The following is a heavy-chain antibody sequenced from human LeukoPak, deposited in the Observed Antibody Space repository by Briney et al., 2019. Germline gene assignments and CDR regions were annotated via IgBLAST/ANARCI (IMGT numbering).Heavy chain of an antibody. CDR3: ARTPFGDYSDYHVHYDSSGYLPD. Sequence: PSETLSLTCTVSGGSISSYYWSWIRQPPGKGLEWIGEINHGGSTNYNPSLKSRVTISVDTSKNQFSLKLSSVTAADTAVYYCARTPFGDYSDYHVHYDSSGYLPDWGQGTLVTVSS. CDR2: INHGGST. V-gene: IGHV4-34*01. D-gene: IGHD3-22*01. J-gene: IGHJ4*02. CDR1: GGSISSYY.